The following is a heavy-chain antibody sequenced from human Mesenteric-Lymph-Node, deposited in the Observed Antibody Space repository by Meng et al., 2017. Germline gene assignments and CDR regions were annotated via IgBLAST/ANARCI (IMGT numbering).Heavy chain of an antibody. V-gene: IGHV4-34*01. CDR3: ARHQRWLKSEGGFNY. CDR1: GGSFSGYY. Sequence: QGDLQQWGEGLLKPSGTLSLTCAVYGGSFSGYYWSWIRQPPGKGLEWIGEINHSGSTNYNPSLKSRVTISVDTSKNQFSLKLSSVTAADTAVYYCARHQRWLKSEGGFNYWGQGTLVTVSS. D-gene: IGHD4-23*01. CDR2: INHSGST. J-gene: IGHJ4*02.